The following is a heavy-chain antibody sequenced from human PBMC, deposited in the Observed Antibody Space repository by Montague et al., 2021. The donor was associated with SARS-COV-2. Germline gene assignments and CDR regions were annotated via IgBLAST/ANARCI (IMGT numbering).Heavy chain of an antibody. CDR2: IYTSRST. CDR1: GGSISSGSYY. CDR3: ARVLRRDGSSDY. D-gene: IGHD5-24*01. V-gene: IGHV4-61*02. J-gene: IGHJ4*02. Sequence: TLSLTCTVSGGSISSGSYYWSWIRQPAGKGLEWIGRIYTSRSTNYNPSLKSRVTISVDTSKNQFSLKLSSVTAADTAVYYCARVLRRDGSSDYWGQGTLVTVPS.